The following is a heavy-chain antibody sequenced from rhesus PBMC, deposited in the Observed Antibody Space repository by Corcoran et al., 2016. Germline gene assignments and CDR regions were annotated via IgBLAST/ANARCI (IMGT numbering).Heavy chain of an antibody. CDR2: IYGSGSST. CDR3: ARGYSYSY. D-gene: IGHD5-36*02. CDR1: GGSISSSY. V-gene: IGHV4-169*01. J-gene: IGHJ4*01. Sequence: QLQLQESGPGLVKPSETLSVTCAVSGGSISSSYWNWIHQAPGKGLEWIGYIYGSGSSTNYNPSLKSRVTLSVDTSKNQLSLKLSSVTTADTAVYYCARGYSYSYWGQGVLVTVSS.